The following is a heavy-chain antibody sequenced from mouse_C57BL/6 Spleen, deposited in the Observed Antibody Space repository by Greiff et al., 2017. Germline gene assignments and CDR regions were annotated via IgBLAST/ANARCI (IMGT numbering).Heavy chain of an antibody. CDR3: ARMYYYGSREG. J-gene: IGHJ1*03. V-gene: IGHV1-72*01. Sequence: QVQLQQPGAELVKPGASVKLSCKASGYTFTSYWMHWVKQRPGRGLEWIGRIDPTGGGTKYNEKFKSKATLTVDKPSSTAYMQLSSLTSEDAAVYYCARMYYYGSREGWGTGTTVTVSS. D-gene: IGHD1-1*01. CDR1: GYTFTSYW. CDR2: IDPTGGGT.